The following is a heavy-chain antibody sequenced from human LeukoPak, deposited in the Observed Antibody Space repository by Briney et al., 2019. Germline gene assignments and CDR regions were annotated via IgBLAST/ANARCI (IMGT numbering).Heavy chain of an antibody. D-gene: IGHD3-22*01. CDR3: AKHMDYYDSSGSDY. CDR1: GFTFSSYA. J-gene: IGHJ4*02. V-gene: IGHV3-23*01. Sequence: GGSLRLSCAASGFTFSSYAMSWVRQAPGKGLEWVSAISGSGGSTYYADSVKGRFTISRDNSKSTLYLQMNSLRAEDTAVYYCAKHMDYYDSSGSDYWGQGTLVTVSS. CDR2: ISGSGGST.